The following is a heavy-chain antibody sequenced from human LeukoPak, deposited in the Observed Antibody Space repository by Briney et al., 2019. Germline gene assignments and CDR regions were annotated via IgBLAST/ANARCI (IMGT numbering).Heavy chain of an antibody. CDR2: ISAYNGNT. D-gene: IGHD2-15*01. J-gene: IGHJ6*02. Sequence: ASVTVSCKASGYTFTSYGISWVRQAPGQGLEWMGWISAYNGNTNYAQKLQGRVTMTTDTSTSTAYMELRSLRSDDTAVYYCARDPSYCSGGSCYLTLYYYYYYGMDVWGQGTTVTVSS. CDR1: GYTFTSYG. V-gene: IGHV1-18*01. CDR3: ARDPSYCSGGSCYLTLYYYYYYGMDV.